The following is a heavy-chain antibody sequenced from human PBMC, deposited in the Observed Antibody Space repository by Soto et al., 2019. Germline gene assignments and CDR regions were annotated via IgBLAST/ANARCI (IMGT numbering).Heavy chain of an antibody. J-gene: IGHJ1*01. CDR1: GYTFPDYG. CDR2: INTYNGNT. Sequence: ASVKVSCKASGYTFPDYGIHWVRQAPGQGLEWMGWINTYNGNTYYTQNLQGRVTMTRDTSTSTAYMDLRSLRFDDTALYSGARDGDDSSWSTAENFQHWGQGTRGTVSS. CDR3: ARDGDDSSWSTAENFQH. D-gene: IGHD3-22*01. V-gene: IGHV1-18*01.